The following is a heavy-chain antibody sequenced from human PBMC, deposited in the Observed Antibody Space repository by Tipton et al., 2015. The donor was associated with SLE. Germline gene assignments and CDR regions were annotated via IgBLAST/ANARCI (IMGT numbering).Heavy chain of an antibody. CDR3: ATNGHGETYEFFTEYLRH. CDR1: GGSISNHY. CDR2: IFPSGST. V-gene: IGHV4-4*08. Sequence: TLSLTCSVSGGSISNHYWSWIRQPPGKGLEWIGFIFPSGSTNYNPSLKSRVSISVDTSKNQVSLKLTSVTAADTAVYYCATNGHGETYEFFTEYLRHWGQGTLVTVSS. J-gene: IGHJ1*01. D-gene: IGHD5-12*01.